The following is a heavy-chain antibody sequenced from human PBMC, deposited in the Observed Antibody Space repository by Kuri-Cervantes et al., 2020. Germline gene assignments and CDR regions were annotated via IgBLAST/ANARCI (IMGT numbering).Heavy chain of an antibody. V-gene: IGHV4-34*01. D-gene: IGHD6-6*01. CDR1: GGSFSGYY. J-gene: IGHJ5*02. CDR3: ARSRTAARRSWFDP. Sequence: SETLSLTCAVYGGSFSGYYWSWIRQPPGKGLEWIGEINHSGSTTYNASLKSRVTISLDTSKNQFSLKLSSVTAADTAVYYCARSRTAARRSWFDPWGQGTLVTVSS. CDR2: INHSGST.